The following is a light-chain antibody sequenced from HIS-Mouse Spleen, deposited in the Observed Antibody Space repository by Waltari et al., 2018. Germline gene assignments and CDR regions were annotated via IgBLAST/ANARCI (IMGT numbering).Light chain of an antibody. Sequence: SYELTQPLSVSVYPGQTASITCSGDKLGDQYACWYQQKPGQSPVLVIYQDSKRPPGIPERFSGSNSGNTATLTISGTQAMDEADYYCQAWDSSYSVFGGGTKLTVL. V-gene: IGLV3-1*01. J-gene: IGLJ2*01. CDR2: QDS. CDR3: QAWDSSYSV. CDR1: KLGDQY.